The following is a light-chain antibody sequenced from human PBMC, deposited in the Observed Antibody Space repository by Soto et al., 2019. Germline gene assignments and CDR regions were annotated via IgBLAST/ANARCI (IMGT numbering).Light chain of an antibody. Sequence: DIVLTQSPGTLSLSPGERATLSCRASQSVSASYLTWYQQTPDQAPRLLIYAASIRATGIPDRFSGSGSGTDFTLTISRLEPEDFAVYYCQQFDGSLYSFGQGTKVEIK. CDR1: QSVSASY. V-gene: IGKV3-20*01. J-gene: IGKJ2*03. CDR2: AAS. CDR3: QQFDGSLYS.